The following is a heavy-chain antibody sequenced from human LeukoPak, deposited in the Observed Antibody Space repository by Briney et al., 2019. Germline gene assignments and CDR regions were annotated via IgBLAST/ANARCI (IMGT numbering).Heavy chain of an antibody. CDR1: GGSISSSSYY. Sequence: NPSETLSLTCTVSGGSISSSSYYWGWIRQPPGKGLEWIGSIYYSGSTYYNPSLKSRVTISVDTSKNQFSLKLSSVTAADTAVYYCARPIDPNYYDSSGFDYWGQGTLVTVSS. J-gene: IGHJ4*02. CDR3: ARPIDPNYYDSSGFDY. D-gene: IGHD3-22*01. CDR2: IYYSGST. V-gene: IGHV4-39*01.